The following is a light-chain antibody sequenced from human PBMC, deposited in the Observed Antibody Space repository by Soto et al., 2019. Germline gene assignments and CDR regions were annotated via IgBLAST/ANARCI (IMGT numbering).Light chain of an antibody. CDR2: KAS. J-gene: IGKJ1*01. V-gene: IGKV1-5*03. Sequence: DIQMTQSPSTLSASVGDRVTITCRASQSISTLLAWYQQKPGKAPYLLIYKASSLQRGVPSRFSGSASGTEFSLTISSMQPDDFASYYCHQYYSYPWMFGQGTKVEIK. CDR3: HQYYSYPWM. CDR1: QSISTL.